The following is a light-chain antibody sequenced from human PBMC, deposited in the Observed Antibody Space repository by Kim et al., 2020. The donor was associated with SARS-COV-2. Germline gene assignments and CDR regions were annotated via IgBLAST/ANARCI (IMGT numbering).Light chain of an antibody. CDR1: QVISSD. J-gene: IGKJ4*01. CDR3: QQYKTFPLT. V-gene: IGKV1-16*01. CDR2: AAS. Sequence: SASVGGIVTITCWAIQVISSDLAWFQQKPGHAPRSLIYAASSLQRGVPSRFSGRASGTYFTLTITSLQPEDFATYFCQQYKTFPLTFGGGTKLEI.